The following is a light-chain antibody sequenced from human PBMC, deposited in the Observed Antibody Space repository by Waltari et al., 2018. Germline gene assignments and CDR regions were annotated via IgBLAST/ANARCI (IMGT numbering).Light chain of an antibody. Sequence: QSLLTQPPSASATPGQRVTISCSGSRSSIGSNTVNWYQHLPGTAPKLLIYSNNQRPSGVPYRFPGSKAGTSASLAITGLQSEDEADYYCAAWDDSLSGPVFGGGTKLTVL. CDR1: RSSIGSNT. CDR2: SNN. V-gene: IGLV1-44*01. J-gene: IGLJ2*01. CDR3: AAWDDSLSGPV.